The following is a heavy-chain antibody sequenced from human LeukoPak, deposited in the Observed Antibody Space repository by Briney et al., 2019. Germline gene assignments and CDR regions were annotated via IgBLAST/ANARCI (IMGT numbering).Heavy chain of an antibody. CDR1: GYTLTHHG. CDR3: VRDPTNTSGRYAYFDY. D-gene: IGHD6-19*01. CDR2: ISCYNGDT. V-gene: IGHV1-18*01. J-gene: IGHJ4*02. Sequence: ASVKVSCKASGYTLTHHGISWVRQAPGQGLEWMGWISCYNGDTNYAQNLQGRVTMSTDTSTSTAYMELTGLRSDDTAVYYCVRDPTNTSGRYAYFDYWGQGTLVTVSS.